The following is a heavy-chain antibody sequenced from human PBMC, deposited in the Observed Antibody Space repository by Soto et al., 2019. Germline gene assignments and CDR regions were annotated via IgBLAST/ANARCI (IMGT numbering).Heavy chain of an antibody. D-gene: IGHD6-13*01. CDR2: IYYSGST. CDR3: ARQAKRIAAAGTERVWFGP. J-gene: IGHJ5*02. V-gene: IGHV4-31*03. Sequence: QVQLQESGPGLVKPSQTLSLTCTVSGGSISSGGYYWSWIRQHPGKGLEWIGYIYYSGSTYYNPSLKSRVNLSVDTSKDQFSLKLGSVTAADTAVYYCARQAKRIAAAGTERVWFGPWGQGTLVTVSP. CDR1: GGSISSGGYY.